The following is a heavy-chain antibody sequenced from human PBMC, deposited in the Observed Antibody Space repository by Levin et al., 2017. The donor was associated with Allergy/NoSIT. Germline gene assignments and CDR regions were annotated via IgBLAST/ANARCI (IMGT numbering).Heavy chain of an antibody. CDR1: GFTFTSYS. Sequence: GESLKISCVASGFTFTSYSMNWVRQAPGKGLEWVSSISKSGSDIHYADSVKGRFTISRDNAKNSLYLQMNSLRAEDTAVYFCAREYLAVAGTRTQDYWGQGTLVTVSS. J-gene: IGHJ4*02. CDR3: AREYLAVAGTRTQDY. CDR2: ISKSGSDI. V-gene: IGHV3-21*01. D-gene: IGHD6-19*01.